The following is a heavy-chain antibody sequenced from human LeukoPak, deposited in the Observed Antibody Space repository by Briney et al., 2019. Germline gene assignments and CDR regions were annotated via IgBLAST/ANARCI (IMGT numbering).Heavy chain of an antibody. CDR1: GFTFSSYA. CDR3: AKGLRTGVGPYMGYHYYMDV. J-gene: IGHJ6*03. Sequence: GGALRLSCAASGFTFSSYAMSWVRQAPGKGLKGVSTINDNGAGTYYADSVKGRFTISRDNSYNTVSLQMNSLRDEDTGVYYCAKGLRTGVGPYMGYHYYMDVWGKGATVTVSS. D-gene: IGHD3-16*01. V-gene: IGHV3-23*01. CDR2: INDNGAGT.